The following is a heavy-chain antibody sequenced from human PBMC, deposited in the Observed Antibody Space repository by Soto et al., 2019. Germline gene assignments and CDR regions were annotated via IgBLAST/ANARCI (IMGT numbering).Heavy chain of an antibody. V-gene: IGHV4-59*06. D-gene: IGHD6-6*01. Sequence: SETLSLTCTVSGVSISSYYWIWLRQPPGKGLEWIGYIYYSGSTYYNPSLKSRVTISVDTSKNQFSLKLSSVTAADTAVYYCAGESSIAARPRLGDAFDIWGQGTMVTVSS. CDR3: AGESSIAARPRLGDAFDI. J-gene: IGHJ3*02. CDR2: IYYSGST. CDR1: GVSISSYY.